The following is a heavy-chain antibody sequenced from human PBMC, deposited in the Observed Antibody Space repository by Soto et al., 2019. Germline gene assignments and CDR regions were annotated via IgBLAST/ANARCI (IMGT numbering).Heavy chain of an antibody. CDR1: GFTFSSYA. J-gene: IGHJ4*02. V-gene: IGHV3-23*01. D-gene: IGHD6-13*01. CDR2: ISGSGGST. Sequence: EVQLLESGGGLVQPGGSLRLSCAASGFTFSSYAMSWVRQAPGKGLGWVSAISGSGGSTYYADSAKGRFTISRDNSKNTPYLQMNSLRAVDTAVFYCAYSSPPFDCGGQGTGVTVSS. CDR3: AYSSPPFDC.